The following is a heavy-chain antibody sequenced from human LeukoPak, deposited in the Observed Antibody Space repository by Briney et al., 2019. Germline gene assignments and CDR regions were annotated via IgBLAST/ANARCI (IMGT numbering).Heavy chain of an antibody. V-gene: IGHV4-34*01. Sequence: PSETLSLTCAVYGGSFSGYYWSWIRQPPGKGLEWIGEINHSGSTNYNPSLKSRVTISVDTSKNQFSLKLSSVTAADTAVYYCARAAHIAVAGPDYWGQGTLVTVSS. J-gene: IGHJ4*02. CDR2: INHSGST. CDR1: GGSFSGYY. D-gene: IGHD6-19*01. CDR3: ARAAHIAVAGPDY.